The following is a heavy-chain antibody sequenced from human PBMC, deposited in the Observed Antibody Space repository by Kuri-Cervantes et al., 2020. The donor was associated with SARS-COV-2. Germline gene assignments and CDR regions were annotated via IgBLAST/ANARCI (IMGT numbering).Heavy chain of an antibody. D-gene: IGHD3-3*01. CDR1: GGSISSSSYY. Sequence: ESLKISCTVSGGSISSSSYYWGWIRQPPGKGLEWIGSIYYSGSTYYNPSLKSRVTISVDTSKNQFSLKLSSVTAADTAVYYCARGRGPGDFWSGLNWFDPWGQGTLVTVSS. J-gene: IGHJ5*02. V-gene: IGHV4-39*07. CDR3: ARGRGPGDFWSGLNWFDP. CDR2: IYYSGST.